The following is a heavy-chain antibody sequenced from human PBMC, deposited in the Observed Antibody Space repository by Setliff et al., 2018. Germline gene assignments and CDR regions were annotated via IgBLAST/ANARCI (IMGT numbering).Heavy chain of an antibody. Sequence: SLTCSVSGDPISSSSYYWGWIRQPPGKGLEWIGSINYSGITYYSPSLKSRVIVSVGTSKNQFSLKLSSVTAADTAVYYCARLPGYCNGGNCYGYYTFDIWGQGTMVTVSS. V-gene: IGHV4-39*01. CDR2: INYSGIT. J-gene: IGHJ3*02. D-gene: IGHD2-15*01. CDR1: GDPISSSSYY. CDR3: ARLPGYCNGGNCYGYYTFDI.